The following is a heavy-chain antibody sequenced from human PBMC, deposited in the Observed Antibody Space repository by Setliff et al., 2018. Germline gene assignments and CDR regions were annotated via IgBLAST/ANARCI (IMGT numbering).Heavy chain of an antibody. CDR3: ASALIRRVAVAGKSQFDY. Sequence: ASVKVSCKASGGFSTHAISWVRQVPGQGLEWMGGIIPILGTTDYAQNFQGRVTITTDESTSSAYLEMSNLRSEDTAVYYCASALIRRVAVAGKSQFDYWGQGTLVTVPS. CDR2: IIPILGTT. D-gene: IGHD6-19*01. V-gene: IGHV1-69*05. J-gene: IGHJ4*01. CDR1: GGFSTHA.